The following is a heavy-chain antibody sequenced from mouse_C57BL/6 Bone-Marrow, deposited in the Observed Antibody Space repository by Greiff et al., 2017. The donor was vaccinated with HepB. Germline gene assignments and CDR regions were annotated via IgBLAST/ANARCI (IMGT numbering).Heavy chain of an antibody. CDR1: GFSLTSYG. V-gene: IGHV2-2*01. CDR2: IWSGGST. Sequence: VQLQQSGPGLVQPSQSLSITCTVSGFSLTSYGVHWVRQSPGKGLEWLGVIWSGGSTDYNAAFISRLSISKDNSKSQVFFKMNSLQADDTAIYYCARNPLIYYYAPYAMDYWGQGTSVTVSS. CDR3: ARNPLIYYYAPYAMDY. D-gene: IGHD1-1*01. J-gene: IGHJ4*01.